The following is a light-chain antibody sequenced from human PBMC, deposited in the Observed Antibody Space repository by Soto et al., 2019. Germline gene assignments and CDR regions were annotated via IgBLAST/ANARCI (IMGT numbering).Light chain of an antibody. J-gene: IGKJ1*01. V-gene: IGKV4-1*01. CDR1: QSVLYSSNNKNY. CDR3: QQYYSTPQWT. CDR2: WAS. Sequence: DIVMTQSPDSLAVSLGERATINCKSSQSVLYSSNNKNYLAWYQQKPGQPPKLLIYWASTRESGVPDLFSGSGSGTDFTLSISSLQAEDVAVYYCQQYYSTPQWTFGQGTKVELK.